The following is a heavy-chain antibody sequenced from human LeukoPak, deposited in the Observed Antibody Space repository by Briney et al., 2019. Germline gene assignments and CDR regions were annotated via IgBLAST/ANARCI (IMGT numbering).Heavy chain of an antibody. Sequence: PGGSLRLSCAASGFTFSTYWMSRVRQAPGKGLEWVSAISGSGGSTYYTDSVKGRFTISRDNSKNTLYLQMNSLRAEDTAVYYCAKTLRPPYAQLPDAYDIWGQGTMVTVSS. CDR3: AKTLRPPYAQLPDAYDI. CDR2: ISGSGGST. V-gene: IGHV3-23*01. CDR1: GFTFSTYW. D-gene: IGHD2-8*01. J-gene: IGHJ3*02.